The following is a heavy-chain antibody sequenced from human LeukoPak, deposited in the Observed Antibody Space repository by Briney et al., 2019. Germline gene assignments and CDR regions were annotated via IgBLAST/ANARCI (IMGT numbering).Heavy chain of an antibody. Sequence: SETLSLTCTVSGGSISSSSYYWGWIRQPPGKGLEWIGEIYHSGSTNYNPSLKSRVTISVDKSKNQFSLKLSSVTAADTAVYYCAREAVTTGYFDYWGQGTLVTVSS. CDR1: GGSISSSSYY. V-gene: IGHV4-39*07. J-gene: IGHJ4*02. CDR2: IYHSGST. CDR3: AREAVTTGYFDY. D-gene: IGHD4-17*01.